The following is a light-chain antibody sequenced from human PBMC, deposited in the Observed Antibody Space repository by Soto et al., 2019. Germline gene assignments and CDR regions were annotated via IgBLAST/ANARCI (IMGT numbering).Light chain of an antibody. CDR3: SSYTSSSTLYV. J-gene: IGLJ1*01. Sequence: QSALTQPASVSGSPGQSITISCTGTSSDVGGYNSVSWYQQHPGKAPKLMIYDVSNRPSGVSNRFSGSKSGNTASLTISGLQAEDEADYYCSSYTSSSTLYVLGTGTKLTVL. CDR2: DVS. V-gene: IGLV2-14*01. CDR1: SSDVGGYNS.